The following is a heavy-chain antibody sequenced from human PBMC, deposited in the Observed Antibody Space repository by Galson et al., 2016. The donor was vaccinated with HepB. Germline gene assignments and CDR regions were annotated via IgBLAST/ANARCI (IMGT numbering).Heavy chain of an antibody. CDR1: GFAFNSAW. CDR2: IKHKDDRGTT. D-gene: IGHD5-18*01. J-gene: IGHJ3*02. Sequence: SLRLSCAASGFAFNSAWMHWVRQAPGRGLEWVGRIKHKDDRGTTDYAAPVKGRFTISRDDPKNTLYLQMNSLKTEDTAVYYCTTDGAMAPYHAFDIWGQGTMVTVSS. CDR3: TTDGAMAPYHAFDI. V-gene: IGHV3-15*07.